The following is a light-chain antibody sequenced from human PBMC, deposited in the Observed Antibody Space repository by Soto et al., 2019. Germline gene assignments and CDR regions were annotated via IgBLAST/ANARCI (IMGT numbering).Light chain of an antibody. V-gene: IGKV1-5*01. Sequence: DIQMDQSPSSLCASVGDRVTITCRASQSISSWLAWYQQKPGKAPKLLIYDAYSLESGVTSRFSGSGSGTEFTLTISSLQPDDFATYYCQQYNSYSRTVGQGTKVEIK. CDR1: QSISSW. CDR3: QQYNSYSRT. J-gene: IGKJ1*01. CDR2: DAY.